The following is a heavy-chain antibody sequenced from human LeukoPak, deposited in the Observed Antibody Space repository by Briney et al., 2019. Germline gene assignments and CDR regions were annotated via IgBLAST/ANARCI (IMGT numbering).Heavy chain of an antibody. CDR2: MNPNSGNT. CDR3: ARWLPNWNYGNWFDP. Sequence: ASVKVSCKASGYTFTSYDINWVRQATGQRLECMGWMNPNSGNTGYAQKFQGRVTMTRNTSISTAYMELSSLRSEDTAVYYCARWLPNWNYGNWFDPWGQGTLVTVSS. J-gene: IGHJ5*02. D-gene: IGHD1-7*01. V-gene: IGHV1-8*01. CDR1: GYTFTSYD.